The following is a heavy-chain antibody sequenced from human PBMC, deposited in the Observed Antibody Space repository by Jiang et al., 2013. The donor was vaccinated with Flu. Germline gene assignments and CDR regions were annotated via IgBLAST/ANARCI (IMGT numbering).Heavy chain of an antibody. Sequence: VQLVESGGGLGQPGGSLRLSCVASGFTFSGYWMYWVRQAPGKGLEWISRINTDGSTTDYADSVQGRFIASRDNARNTQYLQINSLRADDTAIYYCARDLHHYDGSGYFDSWGQGTLVTVSS. D-gene: IGHD3-22*01. CDR1: GFTFSGYW. CDR2: INTDGSTT. V-gene: IGHV3-74*01. J-gene: IGHJ4*02. CDR3: ARDLHHYDGSGYFDS.